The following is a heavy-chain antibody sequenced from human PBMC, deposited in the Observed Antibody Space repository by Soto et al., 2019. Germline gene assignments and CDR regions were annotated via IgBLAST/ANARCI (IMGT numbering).Heavy chain of an antibody. Sequence: WSLRLSCAASEFPFRSYWMHLVRQSPGKGLVWVSRISGDGSSTTYADSVRGRFTISRDNAKNTVYLQMDSLRAEDTAVYYCARSLPGTYVACELWGQVTMVTVSS. V-gene: IGHV3-74*01. D-gene: IGHD1-1*01. CDR1: EFPFRSYW. CDR2: ISGDGSST. CDR3: ARSLPGTYVACEL. J-gene: IGHJ3*01.